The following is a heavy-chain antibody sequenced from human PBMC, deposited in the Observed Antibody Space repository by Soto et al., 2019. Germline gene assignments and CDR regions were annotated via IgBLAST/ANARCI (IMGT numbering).Heavy chain of an antibody. Sequence: QVQLVESGGGVVQPGKSLRVSCVGSGFTFRSYVIHWVRQAPGKGLEWVALTSYDGSDKYYDDSVRGRFTISRDNSRNTVDLQMDSLRLEDTALYYCARWGTTGGLDVWGQGTLVSVSS. J-gene: IGHJ1*01. V-gene: IGHV3-30*19. CDR1: GFTFRSYV. CDR2: TSYDGSDK. D-gene: IGHD3-16*01. CDR3: ARWGTTGGLDV.